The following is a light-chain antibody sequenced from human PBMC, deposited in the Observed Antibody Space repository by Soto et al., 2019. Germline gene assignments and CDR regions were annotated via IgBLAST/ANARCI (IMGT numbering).Light chain of an antibody. J-gene: IGKJ2*03. CDR2: GAS. CDR1: QSVSSNY. CDR3: QQYGNSPRYS. Sequence: EIVLTQSPGTLSLSPGERVSLSCRGSQSVSSNYLAWYQQKPGQAPRLLIYGASSRATGIPDRFSGSGSGTDFTLTISRLEPEDFAVYYCQQYGNSPRYSFGQGTKLEIK. V-gene: IGKV3-20*01.